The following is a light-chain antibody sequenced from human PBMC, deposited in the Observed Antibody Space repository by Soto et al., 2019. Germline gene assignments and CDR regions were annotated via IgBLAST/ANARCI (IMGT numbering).Light chain of an antibody. CDR2: WAS. CDR1: QSVLHSSNNMNY. J-gene: IGKJ4*01. V-gene: IGKV4-1*01. Sequence: DFVMTQSPDSLAVSLGETATINCKSSQSVLHSSNNMNYLSWYQQKPGQPPKLLIYWASTRKSGVPDRISGSGSGTDFTLTISSLQAEDVAVYYCQQYYSIPLTYGGGTKVEIK. CDR3: QQYYSIPLT.